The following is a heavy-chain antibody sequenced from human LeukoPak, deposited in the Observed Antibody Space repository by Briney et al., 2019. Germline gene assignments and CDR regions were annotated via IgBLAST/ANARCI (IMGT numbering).Heavy chain of an antibody. V-gene: IGHV3-64D*09. CDR3: VRGYSFGPYGMDV. CDR2: ISDSGGST. CDR1: GFPFSSYA. J-gene: IGHJ6*02. Sequence: GGSLRLSCSASGFPFSSYAMHWVRQAPGKGLEYVSAISDSGGSTYYADSVKGRFTISRDNSKNTLYLQMSSLRAEDTAVYFCVRGYSFGPYGMDVWGQRTTVTVSS. D-gene: IGHD2-15*01.